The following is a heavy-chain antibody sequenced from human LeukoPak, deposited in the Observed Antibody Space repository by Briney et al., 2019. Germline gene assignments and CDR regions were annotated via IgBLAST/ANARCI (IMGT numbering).Heavy chain of an antibody. D-gene: IGHD5-18*01. CDR1: GGSFSGYY. CDR3: ARGPDTGYFDL. CDR2: INHSGST. J-gene: IGHJ2*01. Sequence: SETLSLTCAVYGGSFSGYYWSWIRQPPGKGLEWIGEINHSGSTNYNPSLKSRVTISVDTSKNQFSLKLSSVTAADTAVYYCARGPDTGYFDLWGRGTLVTVSS. V-gene: IGHV4-34*01.